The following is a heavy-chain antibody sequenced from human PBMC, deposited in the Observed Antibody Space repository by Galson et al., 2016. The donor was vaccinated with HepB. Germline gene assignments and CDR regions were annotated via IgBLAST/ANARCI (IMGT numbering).Heavy chain of an antibody. CDR1: GSTFDSYA. CDR2: ISGGGGSP. V-gene: IGHV3-23*01. CDR3: AKDRRYCSGGSCYDRFDYFDY. Sequence: SLRLSCAASGSTFDSYAMNWVRQAPGKGLEWVSFISGGGGSPHYADSVKGRFTISRDNSKNIMYLQMDSLRVEDTAVYYCAKDRRYCSGGSCYDRFDYFDYWGQGTLVTVSS. J-gene: IGHJ4*02. D-gene: IGHD2-15*01.